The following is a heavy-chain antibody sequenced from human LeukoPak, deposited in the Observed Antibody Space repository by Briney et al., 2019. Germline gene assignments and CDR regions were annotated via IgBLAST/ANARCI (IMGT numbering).Heavy chain of an antibody. CDR1: GGTFSNFA. CDR2: IIPIFGTT. V-gene: IGHV1-69*05. D-gene: IGHD2-2*01. Sequence: GASVKVSCKASGGTFSNFAISWVRQAPGQGLEWMGGIIPIFGTTNYAQKFQGRVTMTTDTSTSTAYMELRSLRSDDTAVYYCARDFTRGPFYYYYYYYMDVWGKGTTVTVSS. J-gene: IGHJ6*03. CDR3: ARDFTRGPFYYYYYYYMDV.